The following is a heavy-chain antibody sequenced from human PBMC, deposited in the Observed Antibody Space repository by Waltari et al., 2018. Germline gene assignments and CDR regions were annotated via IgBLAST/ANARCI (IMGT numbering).Heavy chain of an antibody. CDR1: GGTFSNFA. V-gene: IGHV1-69*12. Sequence: QVQLVQSGAEVKKPGSSVKVSCKASGGTFSNFAIGWVRHAPGQGLEWLGGVIPVFGMENPEQKFQGRVTITADESTTTAYMELSSLRSEDTAVYYCAVWATFYRGSGREYNSLSHYDSWGQGTLVTVSS. J-gene: IGHJ5*01. CDR2: VIPVFGME. D-gene: IGHD3-10*01. CDR3: AVWATFYRGSGREYNSLSHYDS.